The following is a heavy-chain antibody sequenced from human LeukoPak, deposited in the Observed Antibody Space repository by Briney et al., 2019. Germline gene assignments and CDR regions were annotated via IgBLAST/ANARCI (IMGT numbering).Heavy chain of an antibody. CDR2: IYYSGST. D-gene: IGHD3-22*01. V-gene: IGHV4-39*07. Sequence: SETLSLTCTVSGGSISSSSYYWGWIRQPPGKGLEWIGSIYYSGSTYYNPSLQSRVTISVDTSKNQFSLRLSSVTAADTAVYYCAREQGVYYYDSSGYSAHAFDIWGQGTMVTVSS. J-gene: IGHJ3*02. CDR3: AREQGVYYYDSSGYSAHAFDI. CDR1: GGSISSSSYY.